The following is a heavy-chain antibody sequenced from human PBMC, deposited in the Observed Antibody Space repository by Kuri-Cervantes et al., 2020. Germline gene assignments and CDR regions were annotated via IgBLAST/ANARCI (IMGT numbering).Heavy chain of an antibody. J-gene: IGHJ4*02. CDR1: GFTFDDYA. V-gene: IGHV3-74*01. CDR3: ARVDTAMVDKFFDY. Sequence: GESLKISCAVSGFTFDDYAMHWVRQAPGKGLEWVSGINSDGSSTSYADSVKGRFTISRDNAKNTLYLQMNSLRAEDTAVYYCARVDTAMVDKFFDYWGQGTLVTVSS. D-gene: IGHD5-18*01. CDR2: INSDGSST.